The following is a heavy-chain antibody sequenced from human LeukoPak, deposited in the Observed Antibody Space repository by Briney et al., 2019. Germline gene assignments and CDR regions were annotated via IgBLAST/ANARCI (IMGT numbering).Heavy chain of an antibody. CDR1: GCTFNRCW. CDR2: INPDGRDT. J-gene: IGHJ1*01. V-gene: IGHV3-7*01. Sequence: GGSLRLSCVVSGCTFNRCWKNWVREARGKGLEWVAHINPDGRDTYYVDSVKGRFAISRDNAQNSMYLQMNSLRVEDTAVYYCTSWGDTTAEYFQRWGQGTLVTVSS. CDR3: TSWGDTTAEYFQR. D-gene: IGHD2-21*02.